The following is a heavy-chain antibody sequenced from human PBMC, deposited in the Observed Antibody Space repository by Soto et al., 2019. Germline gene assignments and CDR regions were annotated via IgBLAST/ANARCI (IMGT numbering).Heavy chain of an antibody. D-gene: IGHD3-16*01. Sequence: QVQLVQSGAEVKKPGASVKVSCKASGYTFTSYDINWVRQATGQGLEWMGWMNPNSGNTGYAQKFQGRVTMTRDTSISTAYMELSSLRSEDTAVYYCAREITAYWYFDLWGRGTLVTVSS. CDR1: GYTFTSYD. V-gene: IGHV1-8*01. J-gene: IGHJ2*01. CDR3: AREITAYWYFDL. CDR2: MNPNSGNT.